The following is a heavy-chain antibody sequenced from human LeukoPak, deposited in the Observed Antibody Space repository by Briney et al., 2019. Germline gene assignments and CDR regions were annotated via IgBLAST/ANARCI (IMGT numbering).Heavy chain of an antibody. D-gene: IGHD1-26*01. CDR2: MSPNSGNT. Sequence: GASVKVSCEASGYTFTNYDINWVRQTTGQGLEWMGWMSPNSGNTGYAQKFQGRVTMTRDTSINTAYMELSSLRSEDTAVYYCARGLCGEILQTGYWGQGTLVTVSS. V-gene: IGHV1-8*01. J-gene: IGHJ4*02. CDR1: GYTFTNYD. CDR3: ARGLCGEILQTGY.